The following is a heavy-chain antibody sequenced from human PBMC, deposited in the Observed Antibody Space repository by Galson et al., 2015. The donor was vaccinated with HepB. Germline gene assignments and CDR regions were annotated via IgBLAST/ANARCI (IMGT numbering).Heavy chain of an antibody. CDR1: GFTFSSYS. J-gene: IGHJ6*02. D-gene: IGHD6-13*01. CDR3: ARSAAAGTMALYYYYYGMDV. V-gene: IGHV3-21*01. CDR2: ISSSSSYI. Sequence: SLRLSCAASGFTFSSYSMNWVRQAPGKGLEWVSSISSSSSYIYYADSVKGRFTISRDNAKNSLYLQMNSLRAEDTAVYYCARSAAAGTMALYYYYYGMDVWGQGTTVTVSS.